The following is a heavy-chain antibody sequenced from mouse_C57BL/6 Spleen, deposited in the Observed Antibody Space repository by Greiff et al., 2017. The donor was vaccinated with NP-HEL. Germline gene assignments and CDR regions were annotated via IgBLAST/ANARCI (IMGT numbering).Heavy chain of an antibody. CDR1: GYTFTSYW. V-gene: IGHV1-64*01. CDR3: FITTVVGDYFDY. CDR2: IHPNSGST. J-gene: IGHJ2*01. Sequence: QVQLQQPGAELVKPGASVKLSCKASGYTFTSYWMHWVKQRPGQGLEWIGMIHPNSGSTNYNEKFKSKATLTVDKSSSTAYMQLSSLTSEDSAVYYCFITTVVGDYFDYWGQGTTLTVSS. D-gene: IGHD1-1*01.